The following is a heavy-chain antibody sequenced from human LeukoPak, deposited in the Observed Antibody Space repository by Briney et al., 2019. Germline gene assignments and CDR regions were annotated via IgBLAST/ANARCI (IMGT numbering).Heavy chain of an antibody. CDR3: ARASRDGYNLYYYYYYMDV. CDR2: IYYSGST. CDR1: GGSISSSSYY. D-gene: IGHD5-24*01. Sequence: SETLSLTCTVSGGSISSSSYYWGWIRQPPGKGLEWIGSIYYSGSTYYNPSLKSRVTISVDTSKNQFSLKLSSVTAADTAVYYCARASRDGYNLYYYYYYMDVWGKGTTVTISS. V-gene: IGHV4-39*01. J-gene: IGHJ6*03.